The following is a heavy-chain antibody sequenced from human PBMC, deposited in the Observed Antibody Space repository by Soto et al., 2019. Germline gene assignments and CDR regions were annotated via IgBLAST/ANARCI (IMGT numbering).Heavy chain of an antibody. CDR1: GFTFSSYS. D-gene: IGHD4-17*01. V-gene: IGHV3-21*01. Sequence: EVQLVESGGGLVKPGGSLRLSCAASGFTFSSYSMNWVRQAPGKGLEWVSSISSSSSYIYYADSVKGRFTISRDNAKNSLYLQMNSLRAEDTAVYYCAREYGDFEKVLDYWGQGTLVTVSS. J-gene: IGHJ4*02. CDR3: AREYGDFEKVLDY. CDR2: ISSSSSYI.